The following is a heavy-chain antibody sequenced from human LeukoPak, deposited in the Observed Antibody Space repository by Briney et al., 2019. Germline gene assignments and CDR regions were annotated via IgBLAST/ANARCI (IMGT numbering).Heavy chain of an antibody. CDR3: ARDAHPDTAMVMDYFDY. CDR1: GFTFSRYP. D-gene: IGHD5-18*01. V-gene: IGHV3-30-3*01. CDR2: VSYVENNK. Sequence: GGSLRLSCAASGFTFSRYPMHWVRQAPGKGLEWVAVVSYVENNKNYADSVKGRFTISRDNSKNTLYLQMNSLRAEDTAVCYCARDAHPDTAMVMDYFDYWGQGTLVTVSA. J-gene: IGHJ4*02.